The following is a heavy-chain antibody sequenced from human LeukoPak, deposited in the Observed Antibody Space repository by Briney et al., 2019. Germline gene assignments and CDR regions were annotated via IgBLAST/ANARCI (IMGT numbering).Heavy chain of an antibody. V-gene: IGHV1-3*01. J-gene: IGHJ6*02. CDR3: ARNHEVVAATPKSYYYYGMDV. Sequence: ASVKVSCKASGYTFTSYAMHWVRQAPGQRLEWMGWINAGNGNTKYSQKFQGRVTITADESTSTAYMELSSLRSEDTAVYYCARNHEVVAATPKSYYYYGMDVWGQGTTVTVSS. CDR2: INAGNGNT. D-gene: IGHD2-15*01. CDR1: GYTFTSYA.